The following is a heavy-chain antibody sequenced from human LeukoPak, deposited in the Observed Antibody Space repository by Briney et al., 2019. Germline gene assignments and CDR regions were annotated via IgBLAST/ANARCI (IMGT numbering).Heavy chain of an antibody. J-gene: IGHJ6*01. Sequence: GGSLRLSCAASGFTFSSYEMNWVRQAPGKGLEWVSYISSSGSTIYYADSVKGRFTISRDNAKNSLYLQMNSLRAEDTAVYYCARFRLYSSSWYVANYYYYYGMDVWGQGTTVTVSS. CDR2: ISSSGSTI. D-gene: IGHD6-13*01. CDR3: ARFRLYSSSWYVANYYYYYGMDV. V-gene: IGHV3-48*03. CDR1: GFTFSSYE.